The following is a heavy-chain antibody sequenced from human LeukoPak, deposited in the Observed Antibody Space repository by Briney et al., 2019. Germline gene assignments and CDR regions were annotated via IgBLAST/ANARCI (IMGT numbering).Heavy chain of an antibody. V-gene: IGHV1-2*02. CDR3: ATTFSGSYPEVDY. J-gene: IGHJ4*02. D-gene: IGHD1-26*01. CDR2: INPSTGGT. CDR1: GYSFTGYF. Sequence: ASVKVSCKASGYSFTGYFMHWVRQAPGQGPEWMGWINPSTGGTNYAQRFQGRVTMTRDTSISTAYMELSTLRSDDTAVYYCATTFSGSYPEVDYWGQGTLVTVSS.